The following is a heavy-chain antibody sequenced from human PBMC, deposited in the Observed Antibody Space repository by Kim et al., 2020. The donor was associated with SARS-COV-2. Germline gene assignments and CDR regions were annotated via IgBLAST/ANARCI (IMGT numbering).Heavy chain of an antibody. Sequence: GFTFSSYAMHWVRQAPGKGLEYVSAISSNGGSTYYADSVKGRFTISRDNSKNTLYLQMSSLRAEDTAVYYCVKSSTMIVVALLDYWGQGTLAT. D-gene: IGHD3-22*01. J-gene: IGHJ4*02. CDR3: VKSSTMIVVALLDY. CDR1: GFTFSSYA. V-gene: IGHV3-64D*06. CDR2: ISSNGGST.